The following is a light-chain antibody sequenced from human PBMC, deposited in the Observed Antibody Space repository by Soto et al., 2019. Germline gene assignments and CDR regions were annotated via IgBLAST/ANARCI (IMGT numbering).Light chain of an antibody. Sequence: QSVLTQPASVSGSPGQSITISCTGTSSDVGGYNYVSWYQQHPGKAPKLMIYDVSNRPSGVSNRFSGSKSGNTASLTISGLQAEDEADYYCSSYTSSSNLSLWVFGTGTKVTVL. V-gene: IGLV2-14*01. CDR3: SSYTSSSNLSLWV. J-gene: IGLJ1*01. CDR2: DVS. CDR1: SSDVGGYNY.